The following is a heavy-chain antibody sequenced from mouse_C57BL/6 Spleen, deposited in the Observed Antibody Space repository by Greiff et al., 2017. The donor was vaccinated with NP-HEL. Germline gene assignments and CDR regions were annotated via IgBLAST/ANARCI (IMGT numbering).Heavy chain of an antibody. CDR1: GYTFTDYN. CDR3: ASENYYGSSYGNYAMDY. D-gene: IGHD1-1*01. Sequence: VQLQQSGPELVKPGASVKIPCKASGYTFTDYNMDWVKQSHGKSLEWIGDINPNNGGTIYNQKFKGKATLTVDKSSSTAYMQLSSLTSEDSAVYYCASENYYGSSYGNYAMDYWGQGTSVTVSS. J-gene: IGHJ4*01. CDR2: INPNNGGT. V-gene: IGHV1-18*01.